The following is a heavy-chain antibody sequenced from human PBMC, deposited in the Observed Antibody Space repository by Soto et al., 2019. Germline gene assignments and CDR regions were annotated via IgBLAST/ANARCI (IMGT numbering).Heavy chain of an antibody. V-gene: IGHV4-31*03. CDR3: ARVVSRNYYLLDY. CDR1: GDSIDSGGYY. CDR2: INYSGNT. J-gene: IGHJ4*02. D-gene: IGHD3-22*01. Sequence: TSETLSLTCTVSGDSIDSGGYYWGWIRQHPGKGLEWIGYINYSGNTYYNPSLKSRVTMSIDTSDNQFSLNLNFLTAADTAVYYCARVVSRNYYLLDYWGQGTLVTVSS.